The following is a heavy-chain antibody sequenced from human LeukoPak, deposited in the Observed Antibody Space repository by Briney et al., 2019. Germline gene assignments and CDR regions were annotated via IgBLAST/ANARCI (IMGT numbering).Heavy chain of an antibody. CDR2: VWDDGINK. Sequence: GGSLRLSCGASGFTFSHYGMHWVRQAPGKGLEWVEGVWDDGINKFYAASVKGRFTISRDNSKHTVSLHMNSLRAEDTAVYYCVKEPAPYSLGDSWGKGTTVTVSS. CDR1: GFTFSHYG. D-gene: IGHD3-16*01. V-gene: IGHV3-33*06. CDR3: VKEPAPYSLGDS. J-gene: IGHJ6*04.